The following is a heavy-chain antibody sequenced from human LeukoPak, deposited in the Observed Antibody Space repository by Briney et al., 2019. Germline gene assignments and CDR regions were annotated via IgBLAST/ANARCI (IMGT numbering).Heavy chain of an antibody. CDR2: IYSGDST. Sequence: PGGSLRLSCAASGFTVSTNYMSWVRQAPGRGLEWVSEIYSGDSTYYAAFVKGRFSISRDTSKNTVYLQMNSLRAEDTAVYYCARELREHGAFDIWGQGTMVTVS. V-gene: IGHV3-53*01. D-gene: IGHD1-26*01. J-gene: IGHJ3*02. CDR1: GFTVSTNY. CDR3: ARELREHGAFDI.